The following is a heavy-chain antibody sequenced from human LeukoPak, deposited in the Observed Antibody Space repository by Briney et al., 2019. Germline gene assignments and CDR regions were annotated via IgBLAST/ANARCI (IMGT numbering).Heavy chain of an antibody. J-gene: IGHJ4*02. Sequence: GGSLRLSCAASGFTFSSYAMSWVRQAPGKGLEWVSAISGSGGSTYYADSVKGRFIISRDNSKNTLYLQMNSLRAEDTAVYYCANLIAVAGTLYDYWGQGTLVTVSS. V-gene: IGHV3-23*01. CDR2: ISGSGGST. CDR3: ANLIAVAGTLYDY. D-gene: IGHD6-19*01. CDR1: GFTFSSYA.